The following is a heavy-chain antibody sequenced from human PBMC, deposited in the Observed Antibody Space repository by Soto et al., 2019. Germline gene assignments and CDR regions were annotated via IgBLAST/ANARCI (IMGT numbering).Heavy chain of an antibody. J-gene: IGHJ6*02. D-gene: IGHD6-19*01. CDR1: GYSFTSYW. CDR3: ARHPYSSGWYYYYGMDV. V-gene: IGHV5-10-1*03. Sequence: EVQLVQSGAEVKKPGESLRISCKGSGYSFTSYWISWVRQMPGKGLEWMGRIDPSDSYTNYSPSFQGHVTISADKSISTAYLQWSSLKASDTAMYYCARHPYSSGWYYYYGMDVWGQGTTVTVSS. CDR2: IDPSDSYT.